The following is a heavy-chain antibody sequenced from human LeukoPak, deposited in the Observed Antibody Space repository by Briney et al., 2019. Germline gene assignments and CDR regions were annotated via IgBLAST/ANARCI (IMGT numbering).Heavy chain of an antibody. D-gene: IGHD2-15*01. CDR2: INHSGST. Sequence: PAETLSLTCAVYGGSFSNYYWSWIRQPPGKGLEWIGEINHSGSTNYNPSLKSRVTISVDTSKKQFSLKLSSVTAADTAVYYCARPYCSAGNCYSNFDSWGQGTLVTVSS. CDR1: GGSFSNYY. CDR3: ARPYCSAGNCYSNFDS. J-gene: IGHJ4*02. V-gene: IGHV4-34*01.